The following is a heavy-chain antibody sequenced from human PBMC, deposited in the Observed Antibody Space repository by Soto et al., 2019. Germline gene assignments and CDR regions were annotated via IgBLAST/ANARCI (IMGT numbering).Heavy chain of an antibody. CDR2: INPAGGST. Sequence: GASVKVSCKASGYSFSNSYVVWVRQAPGQGLEWMGVINPAGGSTTYAQKFQDRVTMTRDTSTSTVYIELISLRSEDTAVYYCARDQSWQDLVWWLDPWGQGTLVTVSS. CDR3: ARDQSWQDLVWWLDP. J-gene: IGHJ5*02. D-gene: IGHD3-16*01. V-gene: IGHV1-46*03. CDR1: GYSFSNSY.